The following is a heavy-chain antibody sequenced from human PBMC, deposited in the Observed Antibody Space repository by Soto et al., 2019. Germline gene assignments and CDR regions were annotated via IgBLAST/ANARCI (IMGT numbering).Heavy chain of an antibody. D-gene: IGHD2-21*02. CDR2: INHSGST. CDR1: GGSFSGYY. J-gene: IGHJ2*01. V-gene: IGHV4-34*01. CDR3: ARGLGGDSPRWYFDR. Sequence: QVQLQQWGAGLLKPSETLSLTCAVYGGSFSGYYWSWIRQPPGKGLEWIGEINHSGSTNYNPSLKGRVTVSVDPSKTQFSLRLSSVTAADPAVYYCARGLGGDSPRWYFDRWGRGSLVTVSS.